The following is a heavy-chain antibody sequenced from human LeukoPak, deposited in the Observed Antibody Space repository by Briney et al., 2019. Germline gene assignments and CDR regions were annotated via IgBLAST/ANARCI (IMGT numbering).Heavy chain of an antibody. CDR3: ARVPGGLSYFFDR. CDR1: GYTFTSYY. V-gene: IGHV1-2*04. CDR2: INPNNDDT. D-gene: IGHD5-12*01. J-gene: IGHJ4*02. Sequence: ASVKVSCKASGYTFTSYYTHWLRQAPGQGLEWMGWINPNNDDTKYAQKFQGWVTMTKDTSINTAYMELRRLTSDDTAVYFCARVPGGLSYFFDRWGQGTLVTVSS.